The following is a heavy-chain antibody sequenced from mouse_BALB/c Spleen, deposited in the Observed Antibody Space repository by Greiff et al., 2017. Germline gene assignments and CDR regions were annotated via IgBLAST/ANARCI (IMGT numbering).Heavy chain of an antibody. J-gene: IGHJ2*01. CDR1: GFNIKDYY. CDR2: IDPENGNT. Sequence: VQLQQSGAELVRPGALVKLSCKASGFNIKDYYMHWVKQRPEQGLEWIGWIDPENGNTIYDPKFQGKASITADTSSNTAYLQRSSLTSEDTAVYYCARGYYGNYDYFDYWGQGTTLTVSS. V-gene: IGHV14-1*02. CDR3: ARGYYGNYDYFDY. D-gene: IGHD2-1*01.